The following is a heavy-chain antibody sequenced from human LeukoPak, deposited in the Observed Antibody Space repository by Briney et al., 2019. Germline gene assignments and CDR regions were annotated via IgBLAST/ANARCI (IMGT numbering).Heavy chain of an antibody. CDR1: GGSISSYY. CDR3: ARGYYSRQWLAY. V-gene: IGHV4-59*08. Sequence: SETLSLTCTVSGGSISSYYWSWIRQPPGKGLEWIGYIFYSGSTNYNPSLKSRVTISVDTSKNQFSLKLSSVTAADTAVYYCARGYYSRQWLAYWGQGTLVTVSS. CDR2: IFYSGST. D-gene: IGHD6-19*01. J-gene: IGHJ4*02.